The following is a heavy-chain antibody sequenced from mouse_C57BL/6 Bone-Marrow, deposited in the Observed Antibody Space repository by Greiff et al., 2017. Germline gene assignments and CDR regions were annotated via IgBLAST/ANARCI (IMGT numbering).Heavy chain of an antibody. V-gene: IGHV1-81*01. CDR2: IYPRSGNT. Sequence: VKLQESGAELARPGASVKLSCKASGYTFTSYGISWVKQRTGQGLEWIGEIYPRSGNTYYNEKFKGKATLTADKSSSTAYMELRSLTSEDSAVYFCARVGSNCYAMDYWGQGTSVTVSS. CDR3: ARVGSNCYAMDY. D-gene: IGHD2-5*01. CDR1: GYTFTSYG. J-gene: IGHJ4*01.